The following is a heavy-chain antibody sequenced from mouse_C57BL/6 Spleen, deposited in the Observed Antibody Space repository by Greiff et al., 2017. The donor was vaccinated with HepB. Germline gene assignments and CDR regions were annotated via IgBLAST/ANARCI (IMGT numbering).Heavy chain of an antibody. CDR3: AREGRLGYWYFDV. CDR2: ISYDGSN. Sequence: ESGPGLVKPSQSLSLTCSVTGYSITSGYYWNWIRQFPGNKLEWMGYISYDGSNNYNPSLKNRISITRDTSKNQFFLKLNSVTTEDTATYYCAREGRLGYWYFDVWGTGTTVTVSS. J-gene: IGHJ1*03. D-gene: IGHD4-1*01. V-gene: IGHV3-6*01. CDR1: GYSITSGYY.